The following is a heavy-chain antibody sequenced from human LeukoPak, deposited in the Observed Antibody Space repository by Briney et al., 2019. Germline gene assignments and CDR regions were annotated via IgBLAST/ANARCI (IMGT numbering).Heavy chain of an antibody. CDR2: IYYSGST. Sequence: SETLSLTCTVSGGSISSYYWNWIRQPPGKGLEWIGYIYYSGSTYYNPSLKSRVTISVDTSKNQFSLKLSSVTAADTAVYYCAREVSRWPYYFDYWGQGTLVTVSS. V-gene: IGHV4-59*12. CDR3: AREVSRWPYYFDY. J-gene: IGHJ4*02. CDR1: GGSISSYY. D-gene: IGHD4-23*01.